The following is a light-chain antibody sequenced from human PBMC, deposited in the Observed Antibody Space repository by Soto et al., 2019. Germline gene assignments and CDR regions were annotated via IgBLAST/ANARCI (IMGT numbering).Light chain of an antibody. Sequence: SVLTQPHSASGSPGQSVTISCTVTSSDVGGYNYVSWYQQHPGKDPKLMIYEVNKRPSGVPDRFSGSKSGNTASLNVSGRQADAEADYYCHSYGGSNKYVVFGGEPKRTV. CDR2: EVN. CDR3: HSYGGSNKYVV. V-gene: IGLV2-8*01. CDR1: SSDVGGYNY. J-gene: IGLJ2*01.